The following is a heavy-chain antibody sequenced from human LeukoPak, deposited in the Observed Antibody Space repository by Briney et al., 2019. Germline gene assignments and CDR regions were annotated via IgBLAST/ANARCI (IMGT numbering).Heavy chain of an antibody. J-gene: IGHJ4*02. D-gene: IGHD7-27*01. V-gene: IGHV4-38-2*02. CDR3: ARPEPTGDQTSFDY. CDR1: GYSISSGYY. CDR2: IYHSGST. Sequence: PSETLSLTCTVSGYSISSGYYWGWIRQPPGKGLEWIGSIYHSGSTYYNPSLKSRVAISVDTSKNQFSLKLSSVTAADTAVYYCARPEPTGDQTSFDYWGQGTLVTVSS.